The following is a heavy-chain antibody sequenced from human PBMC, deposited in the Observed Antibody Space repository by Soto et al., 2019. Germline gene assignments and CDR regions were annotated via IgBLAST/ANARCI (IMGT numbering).Heavy chain of an antibody. CDR1: GGSFSGYY. D-gene: IGHD4-17*01. V-gene: IGHV4-34*01. Sequence: SETLSLTCAVYGGSFSGYYWSWIRQPPGKGLEWIGEINHSGSTNYNPSLKSRVTISVDTSKNQFSLKLSSVTAADTAVYYCARAPYGDYHTPANSYFDYRGQG. CDR3: ARAPYGDYHTPANSYFDY. CDR2: INHSGST. J-gene: IGHJ4*02.